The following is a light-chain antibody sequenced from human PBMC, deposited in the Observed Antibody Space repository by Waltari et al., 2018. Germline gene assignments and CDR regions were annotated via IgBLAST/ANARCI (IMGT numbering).Light chain of an antibody. Sequence: EVVLTQSPGTLSLSPGERATPACRASQSVGTSLAWYQQKPGQAPRLLICGASRRATGIPDRFSGSGSGTDFSLTISRLEPEDFAVYYCQHYVRLPATFGQGTKVEI. CDR2: GAS. CDR3: QHYVRLPAT. CDR1: QSVGTS. V-gene: IGKV3-20*01. J-gene: IGKJ1*01.